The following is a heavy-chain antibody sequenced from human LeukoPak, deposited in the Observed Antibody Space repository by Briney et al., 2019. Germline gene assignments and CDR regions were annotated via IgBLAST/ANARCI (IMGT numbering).Heavy chain of an antibody. D-gene: IGHD3-3*01. CDR1: GYTFTSYG. CDR3: ARCRRDYDFWSGYLTFDY. V-gene: IGHV1-18*01. Sequence: ASVKASCKASGYTFTSYGISWVRQAPGQGLEWMGWISAYNGNTNYAQKLQGRVTMTTDTPTSTAYMELRSLRSDDTAVYYCARCRRDYDFWSGYLTFDYWGQGTLVTVSS. CDR2: ISAYNGNT. J-gene: IGHJ4*02.